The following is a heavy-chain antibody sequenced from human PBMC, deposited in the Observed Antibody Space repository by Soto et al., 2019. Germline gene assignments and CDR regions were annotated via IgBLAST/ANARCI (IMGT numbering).Heavy chain of an antibody. J-gene: IGHJ4*02. Sequence: SETLSLTCAVYGGSFSGYYWTWIRQPPGTGLEWIGEINHSGSTNYNPSLKSRVTISVDTSKNQFSLKLTSVTAADTAVYYCARQEYYYDSSGYYPFDYWGQGTLVTVSS. V-gene: IGHV4-34*01. CDR2: INHSGST. D-gene: IGHD3-22*01. CDR1: GGSFSGYY. CDR3: ARQEYYYDSSGYYPFDY.